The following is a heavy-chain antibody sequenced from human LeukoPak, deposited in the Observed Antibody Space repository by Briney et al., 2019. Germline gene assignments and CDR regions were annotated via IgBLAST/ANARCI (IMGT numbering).Heavy chain of an antibody. CDR2: ISAYNGNT. J-gene: IGHJ3*02. V-gene: IGHV1-18*01. CDR1: GYTFTSYG. D-gene: IGHD3-10*01. Sequence: ASVKVSCKASGYTFTSYGISWVRQAPGQGLEWMGWISAYNGNTNYAQKLQGRVTMTTDTSKSTACMELRSLRSDDTAVYYCAVPYGSDAFDIWGQGTMVTVSS. CDR3: AVPYGSDAFDI.